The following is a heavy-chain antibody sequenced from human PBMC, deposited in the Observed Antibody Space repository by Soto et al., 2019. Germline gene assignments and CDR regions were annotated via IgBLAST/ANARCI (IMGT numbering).Heavy chain of an antibody. D-gene: IGHD3-3*01. V-gene: IGHV5-51*01. CDR1: GYSFTSHW. Sequence: GGSLKISRKGSGYSFTSHWIAWVRQMPGKGLEWMGIIYPGDSDTRYSPSFQGQVTISADKSISTAYLQWSSLKASETAMYYCARSLYYDFWNDYWGQGTLVTVSS. CDR2: IYPGDSDT. J-gene: IGHJ4*02. CDR3: ARSLYYDFWNDY.